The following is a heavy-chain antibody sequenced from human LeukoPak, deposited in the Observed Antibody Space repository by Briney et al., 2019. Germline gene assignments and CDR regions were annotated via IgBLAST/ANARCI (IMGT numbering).Heavy chain of an antibody. CDR3: ATRGCSSTSCYKDFDY. J-gene: IGHJ4*02. Sequence: SETLSLNCAVYGGSFSGYYWSWIRQPPGKGLEWIGEINHSGSTNYNPSLKSRVTISVDTSKNQFSLKLSSVTAADTAVYYCATRGCSSTSCYKDFDYWGQGTLVTASS. CDR2: INHSGST. V-gene: IGHV4-34*01. D-gene: IGHD2-2*02. CDR1: GGSFSGYY.